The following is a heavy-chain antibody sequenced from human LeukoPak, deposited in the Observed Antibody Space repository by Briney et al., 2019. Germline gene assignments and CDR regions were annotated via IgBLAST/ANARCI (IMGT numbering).Heavy chain of an antibody. CDR3: ARDQGDGGSYTYYYYYMDV. CDR1: GFTFDDYG. J-gene: IGHJ6*03. CDR2: INWNGGST. V-gene: IGHV3-20*04. Sequence: GGSLRLSCAASGFTFDDYGMSWVRQAPGKGLEWVSGINWNGGSTGYADSVKGRFTISRDNAKNSLYLQMNSLRAEDTALYYCARDQGDGGSYTYYYYYMDVWGKGTTVTISS. D-gene: IGHD1-26*01.